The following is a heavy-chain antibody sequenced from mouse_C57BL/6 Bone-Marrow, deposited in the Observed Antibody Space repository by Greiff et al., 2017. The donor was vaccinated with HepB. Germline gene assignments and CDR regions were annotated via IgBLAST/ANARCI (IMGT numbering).Heavy chain of an antibody. CDR3: TTDYYGSSLYFDY. V-gene: IGHV14-4*01. J-gene: IGHJ2*01. Sequence: EVMLVESGAELVRPGASVKLSCTASGFNIKDDYMHWVKQRPEQGLEWIGWIDPENGDTEYASKFQGKATITADTSSNTAYLQLSSLTSEDTAVYYCTTDYYGSSLYFDYWGQGTTLTVSS. CDR2: IDPENGDT. CDR1: GFNIKDDY. D-gene: IGHD1-1*01.